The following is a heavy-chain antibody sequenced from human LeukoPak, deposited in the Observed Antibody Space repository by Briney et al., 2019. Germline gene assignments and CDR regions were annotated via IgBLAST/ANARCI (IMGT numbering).Heavy chain of an antibody. CDR2: IYTSGST. D-gene: IGHD2-15*01. CDR3: ARDLVGAAIWAFDI. J-gene: IGHJ3*02. V-gene: IGHV4-4*07. CDR1: GGSISSYY. Sequence: KPSETLSLTCTVSGGSISSYYWSWIRQPAGKGLEWIGRIYTSGSTNYNPSLKSRVTISVDKSKNQFSLKLSFVTAADTAVYYCARDLVGAAIWAFDIWGQGTMVTVSS.